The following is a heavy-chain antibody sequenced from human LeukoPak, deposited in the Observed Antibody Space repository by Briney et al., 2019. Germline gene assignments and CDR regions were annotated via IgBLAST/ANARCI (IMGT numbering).Heavy chain of an antibody. CDR3: ARYSSGYSRYYFDY. V-gene: IGHV4-39*07. CDR2: IYYSGST. Sequence: SETLSLTCTVSGGSISSSSYYWGWIRQPPGKGLEWIGSIYYSGSTYYNPSLKSRVTISVDTSKNQFSLKLSSVTAADTAVYYCARYSSGYSRYYFDYWGQGTLVTVSS. D-gene: IGHD3-22*01. J-gene: IGHJ4*02. CDR1: GGSISSSSYY.